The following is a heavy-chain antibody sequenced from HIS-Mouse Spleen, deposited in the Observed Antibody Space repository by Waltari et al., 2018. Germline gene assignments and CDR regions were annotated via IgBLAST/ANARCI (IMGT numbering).Heavy chain of an antibody. J-gene: IGHJ4*02. CDR3: ARDGGGYSGYDYAHYFDY. CDR2: INPNRGGT. D-gene: IGHD5-12*01. CDR1: GYTFTGYY. V-gene: IGHV1-2*02. Sequence: QVQLVQSGAEVKKPGASVKVSCKASGYTFTGYYMHGVRQAPGQGLEWMGWINPNRGGTNYAQKFQGRVTMTRDTSISTAYMELSRLRSDDTAVYYCARDGGGYSGYDYAHYFDYWGQGTLVTVSS.